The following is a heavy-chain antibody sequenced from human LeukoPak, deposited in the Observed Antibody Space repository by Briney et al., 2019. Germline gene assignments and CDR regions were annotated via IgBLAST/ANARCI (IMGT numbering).Heavy chain of an antibody. CDR3: ARGYYYDSSGYYRSPPNWFDP. Sequence: PSETLSLTCTVSGGSISSYYWSWIRQPPGKGLEWIGYIYYSGSTNYNPSLKSRVTISVDTSKNQFSLKLSSVTAADTAVYYCARGYYYDSSGYYRSPPNWFDPWGQGTLVTVSS. D-gene: IGHD3-22*01. J-gene: IGHJ5*02. V-gene: IGHV4-59*08. CDR1: GGSISSYY. CDR2: IYYSGST.